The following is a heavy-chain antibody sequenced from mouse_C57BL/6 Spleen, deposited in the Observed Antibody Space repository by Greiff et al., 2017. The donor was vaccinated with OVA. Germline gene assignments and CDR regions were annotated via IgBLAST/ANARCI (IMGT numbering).Heavy chain of an antibody. J-gene: IGHJ3*01. D-gene: IGHD2-5*01. Sequence: VQLQQSGPELVKPGASVKISCKASGYSFTGYYMNWVKQSPEKSLEWIGEINPSTGGTTYNQKFKAKATLTVDKSSSTDYMQLKSLTSEVSAVYYCARFYSNSAWLAYWGQGTLVTVSA. CDR2: INPSTGGT. CDR3: ARFYSNSAWLAY. V-gene: IGHV1-42*01. CDR1: GYSFTGYY.